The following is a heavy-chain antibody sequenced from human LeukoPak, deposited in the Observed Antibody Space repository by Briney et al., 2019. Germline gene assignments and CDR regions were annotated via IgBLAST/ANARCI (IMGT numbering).Heavy chain of an antibody. Sequence: GGSLRLSCAASRFSFSSYGMSWVRQAPGKGLEWVANIKQDGSEKYYVDSVKGRFTISRDNAKNSLSLQMNSLRAEDTAVYYCARRDHGDYGEEYWGQGTLVTVSS. J-gene: IGHJ4*02. CDR3: ARRDHGDYGEEY. V-gene: IGHV3-7*01. CDR1: RFSFSSYG. D-gene: IGHD4-17*01. CDR2: IKQDGSEK.